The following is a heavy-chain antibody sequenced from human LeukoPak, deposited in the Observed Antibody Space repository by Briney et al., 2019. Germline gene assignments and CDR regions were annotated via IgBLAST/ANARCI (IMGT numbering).Heavy chain of an antibody. CDR2: INSGSTYM. CDR3: ARVEATPGTNYHYYFIHV. V-gene: IGHV3-21*01. CDR1: GFYFRIYS. D-gene: IGHD6-13*01. J-gene: IGHJ6*03. Sequence: PGGSLRLSCGASGFYFRIYSMNWVRQAPGKGLEWVSSINSGSTYMYYADSVKGRFTISRDNAKNSLHLQMYSLRAEDTAVYFCARVEATPGTNYHYYFIHVWGKGPTVTVSS.